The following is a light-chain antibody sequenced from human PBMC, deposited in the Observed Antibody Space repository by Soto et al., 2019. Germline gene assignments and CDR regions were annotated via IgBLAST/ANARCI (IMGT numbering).Light chain of an antibody. CDR1: QTVSTTY. CDR3: QQRTNWPL. V-gene: IGKV3D-20*02. CDR2: GAS. J-gene: IGKJ4*01. Sequence: EIVLTQSPGTLSLSPGERVTLSCRASQTVSTTYVAWYQQKPGQAPRLLIYGASSRATGIPDRFSGSGSGTDFTLTISSLEPEDFAVYYCQQRTNWPLFGGGTKVDIK.